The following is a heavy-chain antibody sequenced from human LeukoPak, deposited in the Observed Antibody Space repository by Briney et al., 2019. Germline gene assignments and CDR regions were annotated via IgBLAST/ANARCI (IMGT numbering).Heavy chain of an antibody. D-gene: IGHD6-19*01. CDR3: AKEEQWLVGVQASFPRRYNWFDP. V-gene: IGHV3-23*01. CDR1: GVTFSSYA. J-gene: IGHJ5*02. CDR2: ISGSGGST. Sequence: GGSLRLSCAAAGVTFSSYAMSLVRQAPGKGLEWVSAISGSGGSTYYADSVKGRFTISRDNSKNTLYLQMNSLRAEDTAVYYCAKEEQWLVGVQASFPRRYNWFDPWGQGTLVTVSS.